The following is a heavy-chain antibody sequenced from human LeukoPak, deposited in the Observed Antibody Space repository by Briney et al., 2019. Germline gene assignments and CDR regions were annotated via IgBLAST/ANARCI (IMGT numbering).Heavy chain of an antibody. CDR1: GFTFSSYA. CDR3: ARVWGCSSTSCYEGTFDY. CDR2: ISYDGSNK. J-gene: IGHJ4*02. V-gene: IGHV3-30*04. D-gene: IGHD2-2*01. Sequence: GRSLRLSCAASGFTFSSYAMHWVRQAPGKGLEWVAVISYDGSNKYYADSVKGRFTFSRDNSKNTLYLQMNSLRAEDTAVYYCARVWGCSSTSCYEGTFDYWGQGTLVTVSS.